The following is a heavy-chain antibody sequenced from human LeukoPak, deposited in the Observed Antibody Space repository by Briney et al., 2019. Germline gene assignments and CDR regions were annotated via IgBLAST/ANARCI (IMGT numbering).Heavy chain of an antibody. V-gene: IGHV2-70*04. J-gene: IGHJ4*02. CDR2: TDWDDDK. D-gene: IGHD2/OR15-2a*01. Sequence: SGPALVKPTQTLTLTCTFSGFSLSTSGMRVSWIRQPPAKALEWLARTDWDDDKFYNSTLETRLTISKDTSKNQVVPTMTNMDPVDTATYYCARLKYGNNYFDYWGQGILATVSS. CDR3: ARLKYGNNYFDY. CDR1: GFSLSTSGMR.